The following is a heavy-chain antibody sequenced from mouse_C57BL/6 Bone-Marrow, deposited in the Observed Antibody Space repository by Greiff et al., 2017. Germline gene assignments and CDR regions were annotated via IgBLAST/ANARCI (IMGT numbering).Heavy chain of an antibody. V-gene: IGHV1-39*01. CDR1: GYSFTNYN. Sequence: LEESGPELVKPGASVKISCKASGYSFTNYNMNWVKQSNGKSLEWIGVINPNYGTTSYNQKFKGKATLTVDQSSSTAYMQLNSMTSEDSAVYYGARGYDYDYAMDYWGQGTSVTVSS. D-gene: IGHD2-4*01. J-gene: IGHJ4*01. CDR2: INPNYGTT. CDR3: ARGYDYDYAMDY.